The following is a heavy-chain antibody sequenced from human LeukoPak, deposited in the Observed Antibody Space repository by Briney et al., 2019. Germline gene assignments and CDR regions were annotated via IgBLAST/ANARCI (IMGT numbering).Heavy chain of an antibody. CDR1: GGSISSGGYY. J-gene: IGHJ3*02. V-gene: IGHV4-30-2*01. CDR3: ARHLQGKELLIEGTGAFDI. CDR2: IYHSGST. D-gene: IGHD1-26*01. Sequence: PSETLSLTCTVSGGSISSGGYYWSWIRQPPGKGLEWIGYIYHSGSTYYNPSLKSRVTISVDRSKSQFSLKLSSVTAADTAVYYCARHLQGKELLIEGTGAFDIWGQGTMVTVSS.